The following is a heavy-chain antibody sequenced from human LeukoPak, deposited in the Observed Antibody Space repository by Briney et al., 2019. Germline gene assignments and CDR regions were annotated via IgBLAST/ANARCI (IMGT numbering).Heavy chain of an antibody. J-gene: IGHJ6*02. CDR3: ARGSITNYGMDV. Sequence: GGSLRLSCAASGFTVSSNYMSWVRQAPGEGLEWVSVIYSGGSTYYADSVKGRFTISRDNSKNTLYLQMNSLRAEDTAVYYCARGSITNYGMDVWGQGTTVTVSS. D-gene: IGHD3-10*01. CDR2: IYSGGST. CDR1: GFTVSSNY. V-gene: IGHV3-66*01.